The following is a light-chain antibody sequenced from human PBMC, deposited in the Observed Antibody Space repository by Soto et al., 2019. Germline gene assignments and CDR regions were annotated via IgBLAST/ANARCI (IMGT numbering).Light chain of an antibody. CDR3: QQYLTTPRT. V-gene: IGKV4-1*01. Sequence: DIVMTQSPDSLAVSLGDRATINCKSSQSLIYSPNNKNYLAWYQQKPGQPPKVVSRWASTRESGVPDRFSGSGSGTDFTLTISSLQAEDVAVYYCQQYLTTPRTFGQGTKVEIK. CDR1: QSLIYSPNNKNY. J-gene: IGKJ1*01. CDR2: WAS.